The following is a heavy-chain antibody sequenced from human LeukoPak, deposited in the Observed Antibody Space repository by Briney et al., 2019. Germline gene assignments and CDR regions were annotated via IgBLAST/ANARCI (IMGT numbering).Heavy chain of an antibody. Sequence: AGGSLRLSCAASGFTFSRYWMSWVRLAPGKGLEGLANIKQDGSEKYYVDSVRGRFTISRDDAKNSLYLQMNSVRAEDTAVYYFARERYFDRRAPFDYWGQGTLVTVSS. V-gene: IGHV3-7*05. D-gene: IGHD3-9*01. CDR1: GFTFSRYW. J-gene: IGHJ4*02. CDR3: ARERYFDRRAPFDY. CDR2: IKQDGSEK.